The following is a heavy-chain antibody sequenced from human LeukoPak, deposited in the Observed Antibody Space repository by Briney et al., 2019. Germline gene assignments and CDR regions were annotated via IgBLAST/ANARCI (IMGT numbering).Heavy chain of an antibody. J-gene: IGHJ4*02. V-gene: IGHV4-34*01. CDR2: INHSGST. Sequence: PSETLSLTCAVYGGSFSGYYWSWIRQPPGKGLEWIGEINHSGSTNYNPSLKSRVTISVDTSKNQFSLKLSSVTAADTAVYYCARDQVVTMPLGGYYWGQGTLVTVSS. D-gene: IGHD2-21*02. CDR3: ARDQVVTMPLGGYY. CDR1: GGSFSGYY.